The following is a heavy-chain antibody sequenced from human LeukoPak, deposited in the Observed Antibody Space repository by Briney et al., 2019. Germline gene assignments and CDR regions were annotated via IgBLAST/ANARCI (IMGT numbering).Heavy chain of an antibody. CDR2: ISSSGSTI. Sequence: GGSLRLSCAASGFTFSSYEMNWVRQAPGKGLEWVSYISSSGSTIYYADSVKGRFTISRDNAKNSLYLQMNSLRAEDTAVYYCARGPSSFDYYYMDVWGKGTTVTVSS. D-gene: IGHD6-6*01. J-gene: IGHJ6*03. CDR3: ARGPSSFDYYYMDV. V-gene: IGHV3-48*03. CDR1: GFTFSSYE.